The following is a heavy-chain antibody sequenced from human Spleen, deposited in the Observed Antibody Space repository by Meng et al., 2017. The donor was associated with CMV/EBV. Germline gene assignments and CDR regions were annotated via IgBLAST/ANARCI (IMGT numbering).Heavy chain of an antibody. CDR3: ATLYYDSSGPFDY. CDR2: IIPIFGTA. V-gene: IGHV1-69*05. Sequence: KPSGGTFMRYAVSWVRHAPGQGLEWMGGIIPIFGTANYAQKFQGRVTITTDESTSTAYMELSSLRSEDTAVYYCATLYYDSSGPFDYWGQGTLVTVSS. J-gene: IGHJ4*02. CDR1: GGTFMRYA. D-gene: IGHD3-22*01.